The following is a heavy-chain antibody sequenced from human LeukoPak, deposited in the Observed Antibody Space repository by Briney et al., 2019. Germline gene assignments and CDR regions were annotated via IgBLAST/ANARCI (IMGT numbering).Heavy chain of an antibody. Sequence: GESLKISCKGSGYSFTSYWIGWVRQMPGKGLEWMGIIYPGDSDTRYNPSSQGQVTISADKSISTAYLQWSSLKASDTAMYYCARKGYYYDSSGYYHSAFDIWGQGTMVTVSS. J-gene: IGHJ3*02. V-gene: IGHV5-51*01. CDR1: GYSFTSYW. CDR3: ARKGYYYDSSGYYHSAFDI. D-gene: IGHD3-22*01. CDR2: IYPGDSDT.